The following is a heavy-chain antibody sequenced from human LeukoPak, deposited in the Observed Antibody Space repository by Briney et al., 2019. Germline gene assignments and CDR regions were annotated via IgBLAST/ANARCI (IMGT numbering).Heavy chain of an antibody. D-gene: IGHD6-19*01. CDR1: GFTFSSYA. V-gene: IGHV3-30-3*01. Sequence: GGSLRLSCAASGFTFSSYAMHWVRQAPGKGLEWVAVISYDGSNKYYADSVKGRFTISRDNSKNTLYLQMNSLRAEDTAVYYCARGRYSSGWYALRRPWRSVAFDIWGQGTMVTVSS. CDR2: ISYDGSNK. J-gene: IGHJ3*02. CDR3: ARGRYSSGWYALRRPWRSVAFDI.